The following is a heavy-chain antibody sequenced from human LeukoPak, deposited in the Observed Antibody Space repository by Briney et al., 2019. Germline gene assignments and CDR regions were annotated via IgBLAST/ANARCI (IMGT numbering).Heavy chain of an antibody. D-gene: IGHD3-3*01. CDR3: ARGLSYDFWSGSPRYFDL. V-gene: IGHV4-30-4*08. CDR2: IYYSGST. J-gene: IGHJ2*01. Sequence: PSQTLSLTCTVSGGSISSGDYYWSWIRQPPGKGLEWIGYIYYSGSTYYNPSLKSRVTISVDTSKNQFSLKLSSVTAADTAVYYCARGLSYDFWSGSPRYFDLWGRGTLVTVSS. CDR1: GGSISSGDYY.